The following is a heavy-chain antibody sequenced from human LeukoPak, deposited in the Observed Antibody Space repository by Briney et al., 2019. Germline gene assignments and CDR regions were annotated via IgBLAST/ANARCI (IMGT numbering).Heavy chain of an antibody. Sequence: GSLRISFAGPGFHFSSYAMRWVRPASGKGVEWVSAISGSGGSTYYADSVKGRFTISRDNSKNTLYLQMNSLRAEDTAVYYCAKSRRGYSYGEEGDYWGQGTLVTVSS. V-gene: IGHV3-23*01. D-gene: IGHD5-18*01. CDR2: ISGSGGST. J-gene: IGHJ4*02. CDR3: AKSRRGYSYGEEGDY. CDR1: GFHFSSYA.